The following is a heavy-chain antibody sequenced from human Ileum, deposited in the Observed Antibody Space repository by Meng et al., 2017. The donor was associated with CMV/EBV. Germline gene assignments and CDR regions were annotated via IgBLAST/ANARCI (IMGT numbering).Heavy chain of an antibody. J-gene: IGHJ4*02. D-gene: IGHD7-27*01. CDR2: INYRESI. Sequence: QVPLQQWGAELLPPAQPLSPTPPVAADSFTGYHWTWIRQPPGKGPEWIGEINYRESIHYNPSLDSRVTISLDMSTNQLSLKLNSVTAADTAVYYCVRGNWVSDFWGQGTLVTVSS. CDR1: ADSFTGYH. V-gene: IGHV4-34*01. CDR3: VRGNWVSDF.